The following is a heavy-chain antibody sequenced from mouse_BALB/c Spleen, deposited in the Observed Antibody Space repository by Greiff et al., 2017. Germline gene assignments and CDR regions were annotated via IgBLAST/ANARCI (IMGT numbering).Heavy chain of an antibody. J-gene: IGHJ1*01. D-gene: IGHD1-2*01. CDR2: ISSGGGST. Sequence: EVMLVESGGGLVKPGGSLKLSCAASGFAFSSYDMSWVRQTPEKRLEWVAYISSGGGSTYYPDTVKGRFTISRDNAKNTLYLQMSSLKSEDTAMYYCASFITTVYWYFDVWGAGTTVTVSS. CDR1: GFAFSSYD. V-gene: IGHV5-12-1*01. CDR3: ASFITTVYWYFDV.